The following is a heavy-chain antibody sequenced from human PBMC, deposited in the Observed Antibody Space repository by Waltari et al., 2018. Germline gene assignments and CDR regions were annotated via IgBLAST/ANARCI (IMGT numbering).Heavy chain of an antibody. V-gene: IGHV1-24*01. CDR2: FDPEDGET. J-gene: IGHJ3*02. CDR3: ATALRMGVLRFLNEAFDI. CDR1: GYTLTELS. Sequence: QVQLVQSGAEVKKPGASVKVSCKVSGYTLTELSMHWVQQAPGKGLEWMGGFDPEDGETIYAQKFQGRVTMTEDTSTDTAYMELSSLRSEDTAVYYCATALRMGVLRFLNEAFDIWGQGTMVTVSS. D-gene: IGHD3-3*01.